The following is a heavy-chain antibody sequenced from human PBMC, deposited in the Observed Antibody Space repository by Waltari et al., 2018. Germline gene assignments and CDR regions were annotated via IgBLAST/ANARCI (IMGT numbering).Heavy chain of an antibody. V-gene: IGHV3-30-3*01. D-gene: IGHD3-10*01. Sequence: QVQLVESGGGVVQPGRSLRLSCAASGFTFSSYAMHWVRQAPGKGLEWVAVISYDGSNKYYADSVKGRFTISRDNSKNTLYLQMNSLRAEDTAVYYCARGKNTMVRGVIITRRSYMDVWGKGTTVTISS. CDR3: ARGKNTMVRGVIITRRSYMDV. CDR1: GFTFSSYA. CDR2: ISYDGSNK. J-gene: IGHJ6*03.